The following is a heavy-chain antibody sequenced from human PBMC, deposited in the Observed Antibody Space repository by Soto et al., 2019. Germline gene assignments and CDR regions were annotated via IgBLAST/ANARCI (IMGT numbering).Heavy chain of an antibody. V-gene: IGHV4-34*01. J-gene: IGHJ6*03. CDR1: GGSFSGYY. CDR3: ARKYSGYEGGHYYYYYYMDV. D-gene: IGHD5-12*01. Sequence: PSETLSLTCAVYGGSFSGYYWSGIRQPPGKGLEWIGEINHSGSTNYNPSLKSRVTISVDTSKNQFSLKLSSVTAADTAVYYCARKYSGYEGGHYYYYYYMDVWGKGTTVTVSS. CDR2: INHSGST.